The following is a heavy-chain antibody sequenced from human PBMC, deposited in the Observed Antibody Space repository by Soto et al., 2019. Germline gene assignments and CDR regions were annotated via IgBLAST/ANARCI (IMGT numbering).Heavy chain of an antibody. Sequence: PSETLSLTCTVSGGSISSYYWSWIRQPPGKGLEWIGYIYYSGSTNYNPSLKSRVTISVDTSKNQFSLKLSSVTAADTAVYYCARDTPSSGFDYWGQGTQVT. D-gene: IGHD6-19*01. CDR2: IYYSGST. CDR3: ARDTPSSGFDY. CDR1: GGSISSYY. J-gene: IGHJ4*02. V-gene: IGHV4-59*01.